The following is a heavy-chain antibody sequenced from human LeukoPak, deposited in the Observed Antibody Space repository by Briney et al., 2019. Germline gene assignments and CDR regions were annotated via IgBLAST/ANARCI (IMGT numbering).Heavy chain of an antibody. CDR1: GYTFTSYG. J-gene: IGHJ4*02. D-gene: IGHD4-23*01. CDR3: AGTVGGAVDY. V-gene: IGHV1-18*01. CDR2: ISAYNGNT. Sequence: PVALVKVSCKASGYTFTSYGISWVRQAPGQGLEWMGWISAYNGNTNYAQKLQGRVTMTTDTSTSTAYMELRSLRSDDTAVYYCAGTVGGAVDYWGQGTLVTVSS.